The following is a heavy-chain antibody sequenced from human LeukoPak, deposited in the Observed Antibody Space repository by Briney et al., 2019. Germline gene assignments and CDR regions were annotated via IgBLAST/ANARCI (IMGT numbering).Heavy chain of an antibody. V-gene: IGHV4-59*01. Sequence: PSETLSLTCTVSGGSISSYYWSWIRQPPGKGLEWIGHMYYSGSTHYNLSLKSRVTISVDTSKNQFSLNLSSVTAADAAVYYCARGQNYFDSSGYYALDIWGQGTMVTVSS. J-gene: IGHJ3*02. CDR2: MYYSGST. D-gene: IGHD3-22*01. CDR1: GGSISSYY. CDR3: ARGQNYFDSSGYYALDI.